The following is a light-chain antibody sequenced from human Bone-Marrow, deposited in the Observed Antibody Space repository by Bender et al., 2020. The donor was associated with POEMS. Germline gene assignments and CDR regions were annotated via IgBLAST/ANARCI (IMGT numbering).Light chain of an antibody. J-gene: IGLJ3*02. V-gene: IGLV1-44*01. CDR2: NNS. CDR1: SSKFGSYP. Sequence: QSVLTQPPSASGTPGQRVTIPCSGSSSKFGSYPVNWYQQLPGAAPKLVIFNNSQRPSGFPDRFSGSNSGTSASLAISGLLSDDEADFYCATWDDSLNGWVFGGGTKLTVL. CDR3: ATWDDSLNGWV.